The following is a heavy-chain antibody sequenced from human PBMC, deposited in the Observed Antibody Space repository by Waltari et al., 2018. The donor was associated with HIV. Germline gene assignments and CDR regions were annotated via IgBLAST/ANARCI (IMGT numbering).Heavy chain of an antibody. J-gene: IGHJ4*02. CDR3: ARILLWPSRYFGS. D-gene: IGHD4-17*01. V-gene: IGHV4-39*01. Sequence: QLHLQESGPGLVKPSETLSPTCPVSGGSISSGDYFWGWIRQPPGKGLEWIGSFSYSGSSYYSPSLKSRVTTSVDTSKSELSLKLSSVTAADTAVYYCARILLWPSRYFGSWGQGTLVTVSS. CDR2: FSYSGSS. CDR1: GGSISSGDYF.